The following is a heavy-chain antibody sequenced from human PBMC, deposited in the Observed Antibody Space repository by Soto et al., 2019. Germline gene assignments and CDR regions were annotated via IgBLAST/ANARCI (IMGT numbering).Heavy chain of an antibody. J-gene: IGHJ6*02. V-gene: IGHV2-5*01. D-gene: IGHD3-10*01. CDR1: GFSLSTGGVG. CDR3: ALGSVLFGMDV. Sequence: QITLKESGPTLVKPTQTLALTCTFSGFSLSTGGVGVGWFRQPPGKALEWLADVYWNTEKNYSPSLPGRLTITRDTSKNQVVLTMTDMDPVDTATYFCALGSVLFGMDVWGQGTTVTVSS. CDR2: VYWNTEK.